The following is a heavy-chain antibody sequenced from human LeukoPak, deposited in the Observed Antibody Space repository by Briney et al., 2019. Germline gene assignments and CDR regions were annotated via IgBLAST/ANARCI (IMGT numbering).Heavy chain of an antibody. Sequence: SVKVSCKASGGTFSSYAISWVRQAPGQGLEWMGGIIPIFGTANYAQKFQGRVTITADKSTSTAYMELSSLRSEDTAVYYCARIGEWMATMGYFDYWGQGTLVTVSS. CDR1: GGTFSSYA. V-gene: IGHV1-69*06. D-gene: IGHD5-24*01. CDR3: ARIGEWMATMGYFDY. J-gene: IGHJ4*02. CDR2: IIPIFGTA.